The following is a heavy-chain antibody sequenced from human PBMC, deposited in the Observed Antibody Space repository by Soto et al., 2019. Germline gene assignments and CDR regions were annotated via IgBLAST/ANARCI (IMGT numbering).Heavy chain of an antibody. V-gene: IGHV3-21*01. Sequence: PGGSLRLSCAASGFTFSSYSMNWVRQAPGKGLEWVSSISSSSSYIYYANSVKGRFTISRDNAKNSLYLQMNSLRAEDTAVYYCAGPATLRYFDWLPDYWGQGTLVTVSS. J-gene: IGHJ4*02. CDR2: ISSSSSYI. D-gene: IGHD3-9*01. CDR3: AGPATLRYFDWLPDY. CDR1: GFTFSSYS.